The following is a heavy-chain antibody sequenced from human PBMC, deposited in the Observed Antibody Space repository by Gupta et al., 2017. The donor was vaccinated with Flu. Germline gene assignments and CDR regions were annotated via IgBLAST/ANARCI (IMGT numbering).Heavy chain of an antibody. V-gene: IGHV4-61*02. D-gene: IGHD2-15*01. CDR1: GDSISSGSYY. CDR3: ARLEVVVAATGNYDRFDI. Sequence: QVQLQESGPGLVKPSQTLSLTCTVSGDSISSGSYYWNWIRQPAGEGLEWIGRIHTSGSTNYNPSLKSRVTISVDTSKNQFSLKLSSVTAADTAVYYCARLEVVVAATGNYDRFDIWGQGTMVTVSS. J-gene: IGHJ3*02. CDR2: IHTSGST.